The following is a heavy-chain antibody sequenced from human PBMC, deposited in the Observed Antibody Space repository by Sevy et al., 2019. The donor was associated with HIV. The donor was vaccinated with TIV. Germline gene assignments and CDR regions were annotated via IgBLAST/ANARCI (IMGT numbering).Heavy chain of an antibody. D-gene: IGHD6-13*01. CDR2: IKQDGSEK. V-gene: IGHV3-7*01. J-gene: IGHJ6*02. CDR3: ARDTGGIGMDV. CDR1: GFTFSSHW. Sequence: GGSLRLSCAASGFTFSSHWMSWVRQAPGKGLEWVANIKQDGSEKYYVDSVKCRFTISRDNAKNSLSLQMNSLRAEDTAVYYCARDTGGIGMDVWGQGTTVTVSS.